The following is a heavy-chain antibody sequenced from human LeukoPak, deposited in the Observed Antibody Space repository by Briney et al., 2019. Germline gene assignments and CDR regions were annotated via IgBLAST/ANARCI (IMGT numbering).Heavy chain of an antibody. CDR2: ISSDGRST. CDR3: ARISLSGWVNDH. V-gene: IGHV3-74*01. J-gene: IGHJ4*02. CDR1: GFTFSSHW. Sequence: GGSLRLSCAASGFTFSSHWMHWVRQAPGKGLVWVARISSDGRSTSYADSVKGRFTISRDNAKNTLYLQMSSLRAEDTAMYYCARISLSGWVNDHWGQGTLVTVSS. D-gene: IGHD6-19*01.